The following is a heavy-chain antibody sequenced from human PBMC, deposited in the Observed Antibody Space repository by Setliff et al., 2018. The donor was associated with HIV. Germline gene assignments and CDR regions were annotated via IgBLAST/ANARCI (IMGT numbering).Heavy chain of an antibody. D-gene: IGHD3-3*01. J-gene: IGHJ6*02. V-gene: IGHV4-34*01. CDR1: GGSFSDYY. CDR2: INHSGST. CDR3: ARIFGDQGYYYGMDV. Sequence: SETLSLTCAVYGGSFSDYYWSWIRQPPGKGLEWIGEINHSGSTNYNPSLKSQVTISVDTSKNQLSLKLSSVIAADTAVYYCARIFGDQGYYYGMDVWGQGTTVTVSS.